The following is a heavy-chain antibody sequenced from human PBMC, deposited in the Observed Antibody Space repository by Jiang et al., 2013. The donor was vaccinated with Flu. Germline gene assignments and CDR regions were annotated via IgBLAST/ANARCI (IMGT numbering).Heavy chain of an antibody. CDR2: IYYSGST. Sequence: GPGLVKPSQTLSLTCTVSGGSISSGDYYWSWIRQPPGKGLEWIGYIYYSGSTYYNPSLKSRVTISVDTSKNQFSLKLSSVTAADTAVYYCARGRIPTVITPSTEYYFDYWGQGTLVTVSS. V-gene: IGHV4-30-4*01. J-gene: IGHJ4*02. D-gene: IGHD4-23*01. CDR3: ARGRIPTVITPSTEYYFDY. CDR1: GGSISSGDYY.